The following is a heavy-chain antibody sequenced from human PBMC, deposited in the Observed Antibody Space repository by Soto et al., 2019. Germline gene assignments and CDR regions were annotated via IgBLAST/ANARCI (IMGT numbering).Heavy chain of an antibody. V-gene: IGHV3-15*01. D-gene: IGHD3-3*01. CDR2: IKSKTDGGTT. CDR3: TTGLFGGFWSGYYAFDI. Sequence: GGSLRLSCAASGFTFSNAWMSWVRQAPGKGLEWVGRIKSKTDGGTTDYAAPVKGRFTISRDDSKNTLYLQMNSLKTEDTAVYYCTTGLFGGFWSGYYAFDIWGQGTMVTVSS. J-gene: IGHJ3*02. CDR1: GFTFSNAW.